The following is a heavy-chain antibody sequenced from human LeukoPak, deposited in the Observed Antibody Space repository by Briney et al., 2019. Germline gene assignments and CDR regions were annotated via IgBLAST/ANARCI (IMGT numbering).Heavy chain of an antibody. D-gene: IGHD3-10*01. V-gene: IGHV5-51*01. CDR3: ARHSDVIGAI. J-gene: IGHJ4*02. CDR1: GYTFTHQW. Sequence: GESLKISCKGSGYTFTHQWIGWVRQKSGSGLEGMGIIYPRDSDTRYSPSFQGHVTISPDTSINTAYLEWSRLEASDTAIYYCARHSDVIGAIWGQGTLVTVSS. CDR2: IYPRDSDT.